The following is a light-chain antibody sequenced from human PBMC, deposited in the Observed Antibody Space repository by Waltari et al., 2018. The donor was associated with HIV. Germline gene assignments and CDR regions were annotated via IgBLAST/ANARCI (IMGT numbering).Light chain of an antibody. CDR3: CSYGGIYTPVL. V-gene: IGLV2-11*01. J-gene: IGLJ3*02. CDR1: SNDVGGYNY. CDR2: DVT. Sequence: QSVLTQPRSVSGSLGQSVTISCPGSSNDVGGYNYVSWYQQRPGKAPKLMIFDVTERPSGFPDRFSGSKSGNTATLTISGLQADDEGDYSCCSYGGIYTPVLFGGVTAVTVL.